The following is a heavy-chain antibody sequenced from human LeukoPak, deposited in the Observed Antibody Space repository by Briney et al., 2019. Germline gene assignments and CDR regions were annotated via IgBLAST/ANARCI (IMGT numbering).Heavy chain of an antibody. Sequence: GGSLRLSCAGSGFIFNNYAMHWVRQPPGKGLEWVSGISWNSGSIDYADSVKGRFTISRDNAKNSLYLQMNSLRDEDTAFYYCAKDNRRHYTSGPNPDSLHWGQGALVTVSS. D-gene: IGHD6-19*01. CDR1: GFIFNNYA. CDR3: AKDNRRHYTSGPNPDSLH. V-gene: IGHV3-9*01. J-gene: IGHJ4*02. CDR2: ISWNSGSI.